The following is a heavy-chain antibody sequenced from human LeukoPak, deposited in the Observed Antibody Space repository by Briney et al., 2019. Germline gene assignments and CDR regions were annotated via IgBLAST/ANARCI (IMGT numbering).Heavy chain of an antibody. CDR1: GFTFSSYA. Sequence: GGSLRLSCAASGFTFSSYAMHRVRQAPGKGLEWVAVISYDGSNKYYADSVKGRFTISRDNSKNTLYLQMNSLRAEDTAVYYCASKGSSSWYAGTIYYYGMDVWGQGTTVTVSS. D-gene: IGHD6-13*01. CDR3: ASKGSSSWYAGTIYYYGMDV. V-gene: IGHV3-30-3*01. CDR2: ISYDGSNK. J-gene: IGHJ6*02.